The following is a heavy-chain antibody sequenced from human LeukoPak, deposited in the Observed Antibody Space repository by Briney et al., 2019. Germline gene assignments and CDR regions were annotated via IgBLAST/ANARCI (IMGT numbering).Heavy chain of an antibody. CDR3: ARRPYYDSSGYSY. J-gene: IGHJ4*02. CDR1: GGSISSSSYY. V-gene: IGHV4-39*01. CDR2: IYYSGST. Sequence: PSETLSLTCTVSGGSISSSSYYWGWIRQPPGKGLEWIGSIYYSGSTYYNPSLKSRVTISVDTSKNQFSLKLSSVTAADTAVYYCARRPYYDSSGYSYWGQGTLVTVSS. D-gene: IGHD3-22*01.